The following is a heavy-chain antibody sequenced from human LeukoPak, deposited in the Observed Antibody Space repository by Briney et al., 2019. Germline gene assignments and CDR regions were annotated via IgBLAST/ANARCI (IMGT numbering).Heavy chain of an antibody. J-gene: IGHJ4*02. V-gene: IGHV3-15*01. CDR1: GFTFSNAW. Sequence: GGSLRLSCAASGFTFSNAWMSWVRQAPGKGLEWVGRIKSKTDGETTDYAAPVKGRFTISRDDSKNTLYLQMNSLKTEDTAVYYCTTGDWFDYWGQGTLVTVSS. CDR2: IKSKTDGETT. CDR3: TTGDWFDY. D-gene: IGHD2-21*02.